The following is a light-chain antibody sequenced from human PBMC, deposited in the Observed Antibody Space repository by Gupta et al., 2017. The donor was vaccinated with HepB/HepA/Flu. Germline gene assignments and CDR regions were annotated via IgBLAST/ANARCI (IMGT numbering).Light chain of an antibody. CDR1: RSLVYSDGIAY. Sequence: DVVMTQSPLSLPVTLGQPASISCRSSRSLVYSDGIAYLNWFQQRPGQSPRRLIYHASKRDAGVPDRFSGSGSGNDFPLKISRGEEEDFAVYYSRQCTHWPPRTFGQGTTVEIK. CDR2: HAS. J-gene: IGKJ1*01. V-gene: IGKV2-30*01. CDR3: RQCTHWPPRT.